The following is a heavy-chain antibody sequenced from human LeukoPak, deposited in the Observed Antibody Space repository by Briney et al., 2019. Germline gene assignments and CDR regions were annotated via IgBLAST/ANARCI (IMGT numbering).Heavy chain of an antibody. V-gene: IGHV3-30*03. Sequence: GGSLRLSCAASGFTFSSYGMHWVRQAPGKGLEWVAVISYDGSDKFSADSVKGRFTISRDNSKNTLYLQMNSLRVEDTAVYYCARDLSHGSATWEYLQHWGQGTLVTVSS. CDR1: GFTFSSYG. J-gene: IGHJ1*01. CDR3: ARDLSHGSATWEYLQH. D-gene: IGHD3-10*01. CDR2: ISYDGSDK.